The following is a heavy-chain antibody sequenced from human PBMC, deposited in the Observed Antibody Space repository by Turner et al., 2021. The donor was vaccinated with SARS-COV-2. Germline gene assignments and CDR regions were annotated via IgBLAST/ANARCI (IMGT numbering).Heavy chain of an antibody. CDR3: AKDAGVEESFFDY. D-gene: IGHD3-10*01. V-gene: IGHV3-23*01. CDR1: GLTFNIFG. J-gene: IGHJ4*02. CDR2: ISGSGENT. Sequence: EVQLLESGGGLVQPGGSLRLPCTASGLTFNIFGMSWVRQAPGKGLEWVSTISGSGENTHYAESVKGRFTISRDNSKNTLYLQMNSLRAEDTAIYYCAKDAGVEESFFDYWGQGTLVTVSS.